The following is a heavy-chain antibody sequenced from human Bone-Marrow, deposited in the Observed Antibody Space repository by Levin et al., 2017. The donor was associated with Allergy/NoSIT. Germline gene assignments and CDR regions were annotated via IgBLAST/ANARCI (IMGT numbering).Heavy chain of an antibody. V-gene: IGHV3-30*18. CDR1: GFSFSTSG. CDR3: AKDWDYGYSSPAIDY. J-gene: IGHJ4*02. D-gene: IGHD3-10*01. CDR2: ISFDGSNK. Sequence: SCAASGFSFSTSGMHWVRQAPGKGLEWVAVISFDGSNKLSAGSVKGRFTISRDNSKNTLYLQMNSLRLDDTAVYYCAKDWDYGYSSPAIDYWGQGTQVTVSS.